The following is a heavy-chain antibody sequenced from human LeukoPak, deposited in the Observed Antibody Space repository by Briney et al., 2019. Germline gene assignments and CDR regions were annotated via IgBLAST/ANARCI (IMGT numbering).Heavy chain of an antibody. CDR2: ISSSSSYI. CDR3: ARTIFGVVIPYYFDY. V-gene: IGHV3-21*01. J-gene: IGHJ4*02. D-gene: IGHD3-3*01. CDR1: GFTFSSYS. Sequence: GGSLRLSCAASGFTFSSYSMNWVRQAPGKGLEWVSSISSSSSYIYYADLVKGRFTISRDNAKNSLCLQMNSLRAEDTAVYYCARTIFGVVIPYYFDYWGQGTLVTVSS.